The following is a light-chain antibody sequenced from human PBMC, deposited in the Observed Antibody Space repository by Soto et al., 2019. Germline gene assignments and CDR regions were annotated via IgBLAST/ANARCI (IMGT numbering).Light chain of an antibody. CDR1: QSVSSN. CDR3: QQYDNWPLT. J-gene: IGKJ4*01. Sequence: EIVMTQSPATLSVSPGERATLSCRASQSVSSNLAWYQQKPGQAPRLLFYGASTRATGIPARFSGSGSGTQFTLTISSLQSEDFAFYYCQQYDNWPLTFGGGTNVEIK. CDR2: GAS. V-gene: IGKV3-15*01.